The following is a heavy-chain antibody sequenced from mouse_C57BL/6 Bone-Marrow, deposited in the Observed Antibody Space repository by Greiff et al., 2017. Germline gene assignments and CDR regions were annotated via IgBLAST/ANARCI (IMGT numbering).Heavy chain of an antibody. D-gene: IGHD1-1*01. Sequence: EVQLQQSGPELVKPGASVKISCKASGYTFTDYYMNWVKQSHGKSLEWIGDLNPNNGGTSYNQKFKGKATLTVDKSSSTAYMELRSLTSEDSAVYYGALFPLLLRYYYAVDYWGQGTSVTVSS. CDR3: ALFPLLLRYYYAVDY. V-gene: IGHV1-26*01. CDR2: LNPNNGGT. J-gene: IGHJ4*01. CDR1: GYTFTDYY.